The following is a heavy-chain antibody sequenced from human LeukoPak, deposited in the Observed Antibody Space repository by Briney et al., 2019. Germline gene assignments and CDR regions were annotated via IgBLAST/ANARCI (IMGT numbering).Heavy chain of an antibody. J-gene: IGHJ4*02. V-gene: IGHV3-64*01. CDR2: ISGNGDST. CDR3: VKVGGIAVAGTPD. Sequence: GGSLRLSCAASGFTFSTYAMHWVRQAPGKGLEYISAISGNGDSTYYANSVKGRFTISRDNSRNTLYLQMGSLRAEDTAVYYCVKVGGIAVAGTPDWGQGTLVTVSS. CDR1: GFTFSTYA. D-gene: IGHD6-19*01.